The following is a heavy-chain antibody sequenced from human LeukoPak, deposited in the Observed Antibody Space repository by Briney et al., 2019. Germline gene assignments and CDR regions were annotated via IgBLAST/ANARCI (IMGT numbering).Heavy chain of an antibody. CDR2: ISSNGGST. D-gene: IGHD6-19*01. V-gene: IGHV3-64D*06. Sequence: GGSLRLSCSACGFTFSSYAMHWVRQAPGKGLEYVSAISSNGGSTYYADSVKGRFTISRDNSKNTLYLQMSSLGAEDTAVYYCVKDLTAVAVTSDYWGQGTLVTVSS. J-gene: IGHJ4*02. CDR3: VKDLTAVAVTSDY. CDR1: GFTFSSYA.